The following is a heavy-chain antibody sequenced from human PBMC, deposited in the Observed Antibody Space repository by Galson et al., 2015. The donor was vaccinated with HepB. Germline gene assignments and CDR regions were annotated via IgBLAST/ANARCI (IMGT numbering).Heavy chain of an antibody. Sequence: SLRLSCAASGFTFSSYGMHWVRQAPGKGLEWVAVISYDGSNKYYADSVKGRFTISRDNSKNTLYLQMNSLRAEDTAVYYCAKAIPSGYSSGWYYFDYWGQGTLVTVSS. CDR2: ISYDGSNK. CDR1: GFTFSSYG. J-gene: IGHJ4*02. CDR3: AKAIPSGYSSGWYYFDY. V-gene: IGHV3-30*18. D-gene: IGHD6-19*01.